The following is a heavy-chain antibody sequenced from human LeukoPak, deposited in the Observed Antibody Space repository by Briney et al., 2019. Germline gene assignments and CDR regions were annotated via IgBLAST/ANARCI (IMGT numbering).Heavy chain of an antibody. D-gene: IGHD6-13*01. V-gene: IGHV1-69*04. CDR2: IIPILGIA. Sequence: SVKVSCKASGGTFSSYAISWVRQAPGQGLEWMGRIIPILGIANYAQKFQGRVTITADKSTSTAYMELSSLRSDDTAVYYCARDQGGSSWLFDYWGQGTLVTVSS. J-gene: IGHJ4*02. CDR1: GGTFSSYA. CDR3: ARDQGGSSWLFDY.